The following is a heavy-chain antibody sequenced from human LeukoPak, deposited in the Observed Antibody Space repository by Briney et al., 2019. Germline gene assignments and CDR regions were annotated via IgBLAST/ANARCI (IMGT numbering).Heavy chain of an antibody. J-gene: IGHJ6*02. CDR1: GFTFSSYW. D-gene: IGHD6-6*01. CDR3: ARESSSSTEVDV. CDR2: IKSDGSRT. Sequence: GGSLRLSCAASGFTFSSYWMHWVRQAPGKGLVWVSRIKSDGSRTSYADSVKGRFTISRDNAKNTLYLQMNSLRAEDTALYYCARESSSSTEVDVSGQGTTVTVSS. V-gene: IGHV3-74*01.